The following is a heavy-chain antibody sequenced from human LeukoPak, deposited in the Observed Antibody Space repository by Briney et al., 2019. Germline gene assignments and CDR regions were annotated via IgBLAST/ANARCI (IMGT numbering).Heavy chain of an antibody. D-gene: IGHD5-12*01. V-gene: IGHV3-7*01. Sequence: PGGPLRLSCAASGFTFSSYWMSWVRQAPGKGLEWVANIKQDGSEKYYVDSVKGRFTVSRDNAKSSLYLQMNSLRAEDTAVYYCASVSGYDASTNWGQGTLVTVSS. CDR2: IKQDGSEK. J-gene: IGHJ4*02. CDR1: GFTFSSYW. CDR3: ASVSGYDASTN.